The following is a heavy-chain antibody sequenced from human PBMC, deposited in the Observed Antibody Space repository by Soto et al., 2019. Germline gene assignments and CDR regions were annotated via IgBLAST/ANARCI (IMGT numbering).Heavy chain of an antibody. D-gene: IGHD3-22*01. V-gene: IGHV4-39*02. J-gene: IGHJ4*02. CDR3: ARDLRNYYDSSAHRGFDY. CDR2: IYYSGST. Sequence: PSETLSLTCTVSGGSISSSSYYWGWIRQPPGKGLEWIGSIYYSGSTYYNPSLKSRVTISVDTSKNQFSLKLSSVTAADTAVYYCARDLRNYYDSSAHRGFDYWGQGTLVTVSS. CDR1: GGSISSSSYY.